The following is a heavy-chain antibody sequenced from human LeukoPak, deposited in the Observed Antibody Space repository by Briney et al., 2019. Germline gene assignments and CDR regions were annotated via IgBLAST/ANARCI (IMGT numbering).Heavy chain of an antibody. J-gene: IGHJ4*02. Sequence: SQTLSLTCTVSGGSISSGGYYWSWIRQPPGKGLEWIGYIYHSGSTYCNPSLKSRVTISVDRSKNQFSLKLSSVTAADTAVYYCARAGTTCGIDYWGQGTLVTVSS. CDR3: ARAGTTCGIDY. CDR1: GGSISSGGYY. CDR2: IYHSGST. V-gene: IGHV4-30-2*01. D-gene: IGHD1-7*01.